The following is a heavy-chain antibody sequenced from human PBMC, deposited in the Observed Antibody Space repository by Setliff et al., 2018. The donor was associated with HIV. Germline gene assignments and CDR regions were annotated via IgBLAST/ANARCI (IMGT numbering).Heavy chain of an antibody. CDR3: ARHEGRSYYDYVWGSSRPVDAFDI. CDR1: GVSTSSSNYY. Sequence: SSETLSLTCTVSGVSTSSSNYYWGWIRQPPGKGLDWIGYISYTGRTYYNPSLKSRVTISVDTSKNQFSLKLSSVTAADTAVYYCARHEGRSYYDYVWGSSRPVDAFDIWGQGTMVTVSS. V-gene: IGHV4-39*01. CDR2: ISYTGRT. D-gene: IGHD3-16*02. J-gene: IGHJ3*02.